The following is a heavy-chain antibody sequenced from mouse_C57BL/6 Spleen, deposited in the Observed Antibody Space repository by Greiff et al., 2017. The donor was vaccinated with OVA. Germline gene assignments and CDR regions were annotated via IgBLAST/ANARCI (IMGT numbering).Heavy chain of an antibody. Sequence: EVQLQQSGPELVKPGASVKISCKASGYTFTDYDMNWVKQSHGKSLEWIGDINTNNGGTSYNQKFKGKATVTVDKSSSTAYMELRSLTSEDSAVYYCARWRDYDGLDYWGQGTTLTVSS. CDR2: INTNNGGT. V-gene: IGHV1-26*01. J-gene: IGHJ2*01. CDR1: GYTFTDYD. CDR3: ARWRDYDGLDY. D-gene: IGHD2-4*01.